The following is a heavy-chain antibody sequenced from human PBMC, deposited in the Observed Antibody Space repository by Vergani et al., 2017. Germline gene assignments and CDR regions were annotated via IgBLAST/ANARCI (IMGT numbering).Heavy chain of an antibody. CDR2: INPTTGNP. V-gene: IGHV7-4-1*01. Sequence: QEQLVQSGSELKKPGASVKVSCKASGYSFNNYAIHWVRQAPGQGLEWMGWINPTTGNPTYARAFKGRFVFSLDTSISTAYLQIGSLKAEDTAVYFCARAKRGRLAVGATDSWGQGTLLTVSS. J-gene: IGHJ4*02. D-gene: IGHD6-19*01. CDR1: GYSFNNYA. CDR3: ARAKRGRLAVGATDS.